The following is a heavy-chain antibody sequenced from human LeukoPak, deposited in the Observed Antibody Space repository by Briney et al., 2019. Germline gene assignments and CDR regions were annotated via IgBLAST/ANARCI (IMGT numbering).Heavy chain of an antibody. D-gene: IGHD6-19*01. V-gene: IGHV1-2*02. J-gene: IGHJ4*02. Sequence: APVKVSCKASGYTSTGYYIHWVRQAPGQGLEWMGWTNPNSGGTNYAQKFQGRVTMTRDTSISTAYMDLSRLRSDDTAVYYCARRHTNGWYYFDYWGQGTLVTVSS. CDR3: ARRHTNGWYYFDY. CDR1: GYTSTGYY. CDR2: TNPNSGGT.